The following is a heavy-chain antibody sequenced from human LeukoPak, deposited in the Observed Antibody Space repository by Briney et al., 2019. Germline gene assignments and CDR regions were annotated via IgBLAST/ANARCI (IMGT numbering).Heavy chain of an antibody. J-gene: IGHJ5*02. V-gene: IGHV4-59*11. CDR1: GRSISSHY. CDR3: ARDYAPEWYNWNYGWFDP. CDR2: IYYSGST. Sequence: SETLSLTCTVSGRSISSHYWSWIRQPPGKGLEWIGYIYYSGSTNYIPSLKSRVTISVDTSKNQFSLKLSSVTAADTAVYYSARDYAPEWYNWNYGWFDPWGQGTLVTVSP. D-gene: IGHD1-7*01.